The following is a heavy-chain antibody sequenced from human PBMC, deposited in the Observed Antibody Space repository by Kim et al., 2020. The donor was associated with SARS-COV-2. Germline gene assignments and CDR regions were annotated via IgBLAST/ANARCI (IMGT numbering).Heavy chain of an antibody. V-gene: IGHV3-30*02. CDR3: AKEGSVGATSDAFDI. D-gene: IGHD1-26*01. J-gene: IGHJ3*02. Sequence: DPVKGRYTHSRDTAKNTQYLQMNGLGAEDTAVYYCAKEGSVGATSDAFDIWGQGTMVTVSS.